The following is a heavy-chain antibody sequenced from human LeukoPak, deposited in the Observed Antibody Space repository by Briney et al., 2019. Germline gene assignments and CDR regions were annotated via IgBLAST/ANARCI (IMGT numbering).Heavy chain of an antibody. J-gene: IGHJ5*02. D-gene: IGHD6-13*01. CDR3: ARDRRYSSSWYWFDP. Sequence: SETLSLTCAVYGGSFSGYYWSWIRQPPGKGLEWIGEINHSGSTNYNPSLKSRVTISVDTSKNQFSLKLSSVTAADTAVYYCARDRRYSSSWYWFDPWGQGTLVTVSS. V-gene: IGHV4-34*01. CDR1: GGSFSGYY. CDR2: INHSGST.